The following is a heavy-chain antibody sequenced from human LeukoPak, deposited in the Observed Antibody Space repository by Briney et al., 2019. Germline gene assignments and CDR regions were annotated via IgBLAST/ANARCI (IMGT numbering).Heavy chain of an antibody. J-gene: IGHJ4*02. CDR1: GYTFTSYG. Sequence: GASVKVSCTTSGYTFTSYGISWVRQAPGQGLERMGWISGYNDNINYAQKVQGRVTMTKDTSTSTAYMELRSLTSDDTAVYYCARDFGYDSGSFDSWGQGTLVTVSS. V-gene: IGHV1-18*01. CDR2: ISGYNDNI. CDR3: ARDFGYDSGSFDS. D-gene: IGHD3-10*01.